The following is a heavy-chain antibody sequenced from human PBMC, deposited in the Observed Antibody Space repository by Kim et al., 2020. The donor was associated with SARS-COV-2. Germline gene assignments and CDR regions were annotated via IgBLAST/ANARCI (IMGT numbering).Heavy chain of an antibody. CDR3: ARPQESGSYYGYYYYMDV. CDR2: IYYSGST. V-gene: IGHV4-59*08. CDR1: GGSISSYY. Sequence: SETLSLTCTVSGGSISSYYWSWIRQPPGKGLEWIGYIYYSGSTNYNPSLKSRVTISVDTSKNQFSLKLSSVTAADTAVYYCARPQESGSYYGYYYYMDV. J-gene: IGHJ6*03. D-gene: IGHD1-26*01.